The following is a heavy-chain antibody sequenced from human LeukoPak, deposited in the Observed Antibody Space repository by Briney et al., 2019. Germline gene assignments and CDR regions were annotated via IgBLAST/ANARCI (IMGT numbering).Heavy chain of an antibody. V-gene: IGHV3-21*01. CDR1: GFSFSDYA. Sequence: PGGSLRLSCAASGFSFSDYAMNWVRQAPGKGLEWVSSISSGSSNIYYADSVKGRFTIARDNAKNSLYLQMNSLRAEDTAVYYCARGVWDPGGNNWFDPWGQGTLVIVSS. J-gene: IGHJ5*02. D-gene: IGHD1-26*01. CDR3: ARGVWDPGGNNWFDP. CDR2: ISSGSSNI.